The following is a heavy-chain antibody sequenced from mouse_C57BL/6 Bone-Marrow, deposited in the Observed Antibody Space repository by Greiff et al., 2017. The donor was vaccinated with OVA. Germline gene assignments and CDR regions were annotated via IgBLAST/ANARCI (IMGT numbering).Heavy chain of an antibody. CDR2: INPNNGGT. J-gene: IGHJ2*01. CDR3: ARWPYGDY. Sequence: SGPELVKPGASVKISCKASGYTFTDYYMNWVKQSHGKSLEWIGDINPNNGGTSYNQKFKGKATLTVDKSSSTAYMELRSLTSEDSAVYYCARWPYGDYWGQGTTLTVSS. CDR1: GYTFTDYY. V-gene: IGHV1-26*01. D-gene: IGHD1-1*02.